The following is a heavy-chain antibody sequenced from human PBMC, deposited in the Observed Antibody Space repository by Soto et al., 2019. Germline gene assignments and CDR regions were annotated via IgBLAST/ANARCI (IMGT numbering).Heavy chain of an antibody. CDR1: GDAFTNYI. CDR3: ARGRDQPPVGLFFDS. CDR2: IIPMFGTP. Sequence: QVQLVQSGAEVKKPGSSVKVSCKASGDAFTNYIFDWVRQAPGQGLEWMGGIIPMFGTPKYAQTFQDTFTISADVSAGTAYLELTSLRFDDTAVYYCARGRDQPPVGLFFDSWGEGTRVTVSS. J-gene: IGHJ4*02. V-gene: IGHV1-69*01. D-gene: IGHD1-26*01.